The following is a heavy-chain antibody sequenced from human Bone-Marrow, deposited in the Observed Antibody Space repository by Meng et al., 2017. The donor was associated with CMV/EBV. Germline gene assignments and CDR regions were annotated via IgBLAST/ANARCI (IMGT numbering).Heavy chain of an antibody. CDR1: GYTFTSYT. D-gene: IGHD4-23*01. V-gene: IGHV1-8*03. CDR2: MNPNSGNT. J-gene: IGHJ4*02. Sequence: ASVKVSCKASGYTFTSYTISWVRQAPGQGLEWMGWMNPNSGNTGYAQKFQGRVTITRNTSISTAYMELSSLRSEDTDVYYCARDRENYGGLNWGQGTLVTVSS. CDR3: ARDRENYGGLN.